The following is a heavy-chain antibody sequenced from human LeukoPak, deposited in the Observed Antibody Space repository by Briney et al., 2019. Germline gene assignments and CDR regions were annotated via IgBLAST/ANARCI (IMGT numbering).Heavy chain of an antibody. CDR2: INHSGST. V-gene: IGHV4-34*01. CDR3: ARRPYYYYMDV. CDR1: GGSFSGYY. J-gene: IGHJ6*03. Sequence: SETLSLTCAVYGGSFSGYYWSWTRQPPGKGLEWIGEINHSGSTNYNPSLKSRVTISVDTSKNQFSLKLSSVTAADTAVYYCARRPYYYYMDVWGKGTTVTVSS.